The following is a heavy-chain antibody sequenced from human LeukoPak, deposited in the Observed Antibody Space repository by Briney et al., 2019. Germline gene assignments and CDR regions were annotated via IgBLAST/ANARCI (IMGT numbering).Heavy chain of an antibody. CDR3: ARDRPPHGMIGSVAGTSPLFDP. V-gene: IGHV1-2*02. CDR1: GYTFTGYY. Sequence: GASVKVSCTASGYTFTGYYMHWVRQAPGQGLEWMGWINPNSGGTNYAQKFQGRVTMTRDTSISTAYMELSRLRSDDTAVYYCARDRPPHGMIGSVAGTSPLFDPWGQGTLVTVSS. D-gene: IGHD6-19*01. CDR2: INPNSGGT. J-gene: IGHJ5*02.